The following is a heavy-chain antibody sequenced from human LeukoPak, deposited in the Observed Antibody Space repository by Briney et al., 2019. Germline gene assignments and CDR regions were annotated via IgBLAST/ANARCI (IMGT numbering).Heavy chain of an antibody. CDR1: GGTFSSYA. D-gene: IGHD3-16*02. J-gene: IGHJ4*02. V-gene: IGHV1-2*02. CDR3: ARVGLMITFGGVIPYFDY. CDR2: INPKSGGT. Sequence: SSVKVSCKASGGTFSSYAISWVRQAPGQGLEGMGWINPKSGGTNDAQKFQGRVTMTRDTSISTAYMELSRLRSDDTAVYYCARVGLMITFGGVIPYFDYWGQGTLVTVSS.